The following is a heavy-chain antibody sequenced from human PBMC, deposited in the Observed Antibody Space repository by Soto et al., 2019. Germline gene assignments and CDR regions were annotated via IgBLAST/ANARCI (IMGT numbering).Heavy chain of an antibody. V-gene: IGHV3-33*01. D-gene: IGHD5-12*01. CDR1: GFTFSSYG. CDR2: IWYDGSNK. CDR3: ARDLLIVATTGGARYYYYGMDV. Sequence: QVQLVESGGGVVQPGRSLRLSCAASGFTFSSYGMHWVRQAPGKGLEWVAVIWYDGSNKYYADSVKGRFTISRDNSKNTLYLQMNSLRAEDTAVYYCARDLLIVATTGGARYYYYGMDVWGQGTTVTVSS. J-gene: IGHJ6*02.